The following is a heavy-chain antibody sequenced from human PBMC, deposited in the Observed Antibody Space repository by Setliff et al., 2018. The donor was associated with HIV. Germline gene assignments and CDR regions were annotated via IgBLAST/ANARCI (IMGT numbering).Heavy chain of an antibody. CDR2: IYNSGKT. CDR1: GGSISSGNYY. Sequence: SETLSLTCSVSGGSISSGNYYWGWTRQPAGKGLEWIGFIYNSGKTNYNPSLKSRVTISVDTSKNQFSLKLTSVTAADTAVYYCVTSSSWSSRLNFWGPGMLVTVSS. J-gene: IGHJ4*02. D-gene: IGHD2-2*01. V-gene: IGHV4-61*10. CDR3: VTSSSWSSRLNF.